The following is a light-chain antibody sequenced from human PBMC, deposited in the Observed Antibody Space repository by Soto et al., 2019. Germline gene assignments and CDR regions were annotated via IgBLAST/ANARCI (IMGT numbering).Light chain of an antibody. Sequence: EIVMTQSPGTLSLSPGERATLSCRASQSVSTSQLAWYQQKPGQAPRLLIFGASSRATGIPDRFRGSGSGTDFTLTISRLEPEDFAVYYCQQYGGSPRTFGQGTKVDIK. CDR2: GAS. CDR3: QQYGGSPRT. J-gene: IGKJ1*01. V-gene: IGKV3-20*01. CDR1: QSVSTSQ.